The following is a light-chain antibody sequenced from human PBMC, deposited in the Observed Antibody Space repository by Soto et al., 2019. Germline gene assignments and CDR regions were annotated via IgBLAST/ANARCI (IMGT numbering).Light chain of an antibody. CDR2: DAS. Sequence: EIVVTQSPATLSLSPGERATLSCRASQSVSSYLAWYQQKPGQAPRLLIYDASNRATGIPARFSGSGSGTDFPLTISSLEPEDFAVYYCQQRSNWAGTFGQGTKVEIK. CDR1: QSVSSY. V-gene: IGKV3-11*01. CDR3: QQRSNWAGT. J-gene: IGKJ1*01.